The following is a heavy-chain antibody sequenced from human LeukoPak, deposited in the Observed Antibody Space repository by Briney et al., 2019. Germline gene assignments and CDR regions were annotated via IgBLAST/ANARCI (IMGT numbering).Heavy chain of an antibody. CDR1: GFTLSAYW. V-gene: IGHV3-74*01. Sequence: GGSLRLSCAASGFTLSAYWMHWVRQAPGKGLMWVSRIEGDGNRITYADSVKGRFTISRDNAKNTLYLQMNSLSAEDTAVYYCTRDWRNLGYDYWGQGTLVTVSS. D-gene: IGHD5-12*01. CDR3: TRDWRNLGYDY. CDR2: IEGDGNRI. J-gene: IGHJ4*02.